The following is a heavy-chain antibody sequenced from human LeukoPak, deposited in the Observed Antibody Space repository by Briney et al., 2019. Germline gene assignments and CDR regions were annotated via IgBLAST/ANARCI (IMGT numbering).Heavy chain of an antibody. V-gene: IGHV3-53*01. D-gene: IGHD6-19*01. CDR3: ARGIFASSGWSFFDY. Sequence: ETLSLTCAVYGGSFSGYYWSWVRQAPGKGLEWVSVIYSGGSTYYADSVKGRFTISRDNSKNTLYLQMNSLRAEDTAVYYCARGIFASSGWSFFDYWGQGTLVTVSS. CDR1: GGSFSGYY. CDR2: IYSGGST. J-gene: IGHJ4*02.